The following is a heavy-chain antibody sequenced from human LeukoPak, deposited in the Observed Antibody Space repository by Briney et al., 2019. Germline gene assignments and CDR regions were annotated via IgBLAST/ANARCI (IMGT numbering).Heavy chain of an antibody. Sequence: SETLSLTCTVSGGSISSGSYYWSWIRQPAGKGLEWIGRIYTSGSTNYNPSLKSRVTISVDTSKNQFSLKLSSVTAADTAVYYCARGPPSVAGYYFDYWGQGTLVTVSS. J-gene: IGHJ4*02. CDR1: GGSISSGSYY. CDR3: ARGPPSVAGYYFDY. D-gene: IGHD6-19*01. CDR2: IYTSGST. V-gene: IGHV4-61*02.